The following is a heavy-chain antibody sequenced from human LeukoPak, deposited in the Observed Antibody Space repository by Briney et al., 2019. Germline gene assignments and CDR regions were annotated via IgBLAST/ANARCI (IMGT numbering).Heavy chain of an antibody. Sequence: PSETLSLTCTVSGGSISSHYWSWIRQPPGKGLEWIGYIYYSGSTNYNPSLKSRVTVSVDTSKNQFSLKLSSVTAADTAVYYCAREREWDYGDYSDAFDIWGQGTMVTVSS. D-gene: IGHD4-17*01. J-gene: IGHJ3*02. CDR1: GGSISSHY. CDR2: IYYSGST. CDR3: AREREWDYGDYSDAFDI. V-gene: IGHV4-59*11.